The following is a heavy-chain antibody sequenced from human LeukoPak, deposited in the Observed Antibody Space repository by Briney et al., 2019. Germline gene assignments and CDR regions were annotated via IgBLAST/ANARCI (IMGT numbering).Heavy chain of an antibody. CDR1: GYTFTGYY. CDR2: INPNSGGT. V-gene: IGHV1-2*02. D-gene: IGHD1-26*01. J-gene: IGHJ4*02. CDR3: TRALGSDY. Sequence: ASVKVSCKTSGYTFTGYYLHWVRQAPGQGLEWMGWINPNSGGTNYAQKFQGRVTMTRDTSITTAYMELSSLRSDDTAMYYCTRALGSDYWGQGTLVTVSS.